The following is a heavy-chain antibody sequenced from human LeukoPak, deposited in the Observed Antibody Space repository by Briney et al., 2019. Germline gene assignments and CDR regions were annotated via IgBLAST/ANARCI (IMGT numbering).Heavy chain of an antibody. CDR1: GGSISSYY. V-gene: IGHV4-59*01. J-gene: IGHJ4*02. Sequence: SETLSLTCTVSGGSISSYYWSWIRQPPGKGLGWVGYIYYSGSTNYNPSLKSRVTISVDTSKNQFSLKLSSVTAADTAVYYCAREGDSSASDYWGQGTLVTVSS. D-gene: IGHD3-22*01. CDR2: IYYSGST. CDR3: AREGDSSASDY.